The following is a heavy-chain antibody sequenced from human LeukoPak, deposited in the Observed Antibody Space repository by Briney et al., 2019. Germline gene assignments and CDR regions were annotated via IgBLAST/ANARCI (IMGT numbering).Heavy chain of an antibody. CDR3: ARDDGGYNFGFAC. Sequence: SETLSLTCSVSGGSVNSGTYYWTWIRQPPGKGLEWIGDIYYTGGTNYNPSLKSRVTISADTSKNQFSLNLRSVTAADTAVYYCARDDGGYNFGFACWGQGILVTVSS. CDR2: IYYTGGT. CDR1: GGSVNSGTYY. J-gene: IGHJ4*02. D-gene: IGHD5-18*01. V-gene: IGHV4-61*01.